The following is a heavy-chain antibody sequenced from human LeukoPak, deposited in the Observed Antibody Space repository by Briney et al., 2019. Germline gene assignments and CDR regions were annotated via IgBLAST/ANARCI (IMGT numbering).Heavy chain of an antibody. CDR1: GGTFSSYA. Sequence: GASVKVSCKASGGTFSSYAISWVRQAPGQGLEWMGGIIPIFGTANYAQKFQGRVTITTDESTSTAYMELSSLRSEDTAVYYCASIAARPVEYFQHWGQGTLVTVSS. CDR2: IIPIFGTA. CDR3: ASIAARPVEYFQH. D-gene: IGHD6-6*01. J-gene: IGHJ1*01. V-gene: IGHV1-69*05.